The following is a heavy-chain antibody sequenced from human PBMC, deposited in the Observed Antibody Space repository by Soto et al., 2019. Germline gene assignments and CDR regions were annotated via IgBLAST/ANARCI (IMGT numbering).Heavy chain of an antibody. D-gene: IGHD6-13*01. CDR3: ARDRIAAALSLGSS. CDR2: TSXXXSXK. J-gene: IGHJ4*01. CDR1: GFTFRSYA. V-gene: IGHV3-30-3*01. Sequence: PGGTRRLSCAASGFTFRSYAMDWVRQAPGKERAVVXVTSXXXSXKXXXDXXXXRLTISRDNSKNTLYLQRKSLRAEDTAVYYCARDRIAAALSLGSSWGHGTLLTVSA.